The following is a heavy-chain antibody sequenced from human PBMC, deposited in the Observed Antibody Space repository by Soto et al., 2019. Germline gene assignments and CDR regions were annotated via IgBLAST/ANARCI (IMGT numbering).Heavy chain of an antibody. J-gene: IGHJ4*02. Sequence: QVQLVESGGGVVQPGRSLRLSCAASGFTFSSYGMHWVRQAPGKGLEWVAVISYDGSNKYYADSVKGRFTISRDNSKNTLYLQMNSLRAEDTAVYYCAKGGAHDYCDSYFDYWGQGTLVTVSS. CDR3: AKGGAHDYCDSYFDY. D-gene: IGHD4-17*01. V-gene: IGHV3-30*18. CDR1: GFTFSSYG. CDR2: ISYDGSNK.